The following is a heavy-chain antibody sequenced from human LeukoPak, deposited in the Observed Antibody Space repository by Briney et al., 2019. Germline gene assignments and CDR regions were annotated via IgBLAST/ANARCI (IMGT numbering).Heavy chain of an antibody. Sequence: GRSLRLSCAASGFTFSSYGMHWVRQAPGKGQEWVAVISYDGSNKYYADSVKGRFTISRDNSKNTLYLQMNSLRAEDTAVYYCAKSSGCDYWGQGTLVTVSS. V-gene: IGHV3-30*18. CDR1: GFTFSSYG. D-gene: IGHD6-19*01. CDR3: AKSSGCDY. J-gene: IGHJ4*02. CDR2: ISYDGSNK.